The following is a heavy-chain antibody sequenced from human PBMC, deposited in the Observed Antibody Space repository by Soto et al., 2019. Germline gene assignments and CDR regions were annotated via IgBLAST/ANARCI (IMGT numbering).Heavy chain of an antibody. J-gene: IGHJ6*02. D-gene: IGHD6-13*01. V-gene: IGHV3-15*01. CDR3: TTDSSSSWYHDYYYYGMDV. CDR1: GFTVCNSW. CDR2: IKSKTDGGTT. Sequence: GGSLRLSCAASGFTVCNSWMSGVLQAPGKGLEWVGRIKSKTDGGTTDYAAPVKGRFTISRDDSKNTLYLQMNSLKTEDTAVYYCTTDSSSSWYHDYYYYGMDVWGQGTTVTVSS.